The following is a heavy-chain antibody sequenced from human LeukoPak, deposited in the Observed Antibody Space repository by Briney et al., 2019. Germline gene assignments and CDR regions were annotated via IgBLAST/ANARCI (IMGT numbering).Heavy chain of an antibody. J-gene: IGHJ3*02. V-gene: IGHV1-2*02. CDR1: GYTFTGYY. CDR3: ARDIRHAFDI. Sequence: GPSVNVSCMASGYTFTGYYLHWVRQAPGQGLEWMGWINPNSGHTKYAQKIQGRVTMTTETSISTAYMELNRLRSDDTAVYSCARDIRHAFDIWGQGTMVVVSS. CDR2: INPNSGHT.